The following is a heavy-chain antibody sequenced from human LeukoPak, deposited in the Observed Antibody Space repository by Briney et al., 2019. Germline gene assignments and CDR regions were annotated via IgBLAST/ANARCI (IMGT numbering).Heavy chain of an antibody. D-gene: IGHD6-19*01. J-gene: IGHJ4*02. CDR3: AKDLGVWWRVPYYFDY. CDR1: GFTFSNYG. Sequence: GGSLRLSCAASGFTFSNYGMHWVRQAPGKGLEWVAVISYDGNNKYYADSVKGRFTISRDNSKNTLFLQLNSLRAEDTAVYYCAKDLGVWWRVPYYFDYCGQGTLVTVSS. V-gene: IGHV3-30*18. CDR2: ISYDGNNK.